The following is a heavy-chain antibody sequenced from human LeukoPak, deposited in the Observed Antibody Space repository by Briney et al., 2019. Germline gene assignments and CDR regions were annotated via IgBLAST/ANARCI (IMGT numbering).Heavy chain of an antibody. Sequence: GGSLRLSCAASGFTFSDSYMSWVRQAPGKGLEWVSYISSSGTTIYYADSVKGRFTISRDDAKSSLYLQMNGLRAEDTAVYYCTREGSSWRGGYYFDCRGQGTLVTVSS. CDR1: GFTFSDSY. D-gene: IGHD6-13*01. CDR3: TREGSSWRGGYYFDC. J-gene: IGHJ4*02. CDR2: ISSSGTTI. V-gene: IGHV3-11*01.